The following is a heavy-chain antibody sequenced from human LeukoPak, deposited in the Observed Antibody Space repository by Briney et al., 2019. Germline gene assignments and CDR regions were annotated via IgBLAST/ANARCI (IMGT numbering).Heavy chain of an antibody. CDR3: TKGRGI. J-gene: IGHJ4*02. Sequence: SETLSRTCRDSGGSSRSGVYDGCWIRQPAGKGLEWIGHIYTSKSMNYNPSLKSRVTISVDTSKNQFSLKLTSVTAADTAVYCCTKGRGIWGQGTLVTVSS. D-gene: IGHD3-10*01. V-gene: IGHV4-61*09. CDR2: IYTSKSM. CDR1: GGSSRSGVYD.